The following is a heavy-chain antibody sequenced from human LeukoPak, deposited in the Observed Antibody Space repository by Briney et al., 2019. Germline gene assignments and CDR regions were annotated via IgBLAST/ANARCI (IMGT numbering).Heavy chain of an antibody. CDR2: INQSGGT. J-gene: IGHJ4*02. D-gene: IGHD1-26*01. V-gene: IGHV4-34*01. Sequence: SETLSLTCAVYGGSFSGYYWSWIRQPPGEGLEWIGEINQSGGTNYNPSLKSRVTISIDTSKNQFSLRVSSVTAADTAVYYCARGVGKKWEFGGQGTLVTVSS. CDR3: ARGVGKKWEF. CDR1: GGSFSGYY.